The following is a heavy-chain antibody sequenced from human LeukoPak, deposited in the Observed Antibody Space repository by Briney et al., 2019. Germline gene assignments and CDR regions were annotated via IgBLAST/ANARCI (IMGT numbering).Heavy chain of an antibody. CDR1: GGSMSSYY. D-gene: IGHD2-2*01. Sequence: SETLSLTCIVSGGSMSSYYWSWIRQPPGKGLEWIGYRFYSGSTNYNPSLKSRVTISLDTSKSQFSLKVTSVTAADTAVYYCARGVCTSSSCYAGDYGMDVWGQGTTVTVSS. CDR2: RFYSGST. CDR3: ARGVCTSSSCYAGDYGMDV. J-gene: IGHJ6*02. V-gene: IGHV4-59*08.